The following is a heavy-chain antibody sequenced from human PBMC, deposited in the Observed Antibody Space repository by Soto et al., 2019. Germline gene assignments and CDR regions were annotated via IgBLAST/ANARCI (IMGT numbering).Heavy chain of an antibody. Sequence: GGSLRLSCAASRFTFSSYAMSWVRQAPGKGLEWVSFITGSGGTTFYADSVKGRFTISRDNSKNTLYLQMNSLRAEDTAVYYCAKHHGGNSWYCLDSWGQGTLVTVSS. CDR2: ITGSGGTT. V-gene: IGHV3-23*01. J-gene: IGHJ4*02. D-gene: IGHD6-13*01. CDR3: AKHHGGNSWYCLDS. CDR1: RFTFSSYA.